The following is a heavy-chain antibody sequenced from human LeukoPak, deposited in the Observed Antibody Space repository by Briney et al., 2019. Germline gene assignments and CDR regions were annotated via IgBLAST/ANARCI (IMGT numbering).Heavy chain of an antibody. D-gene: IGHD5-24*01. CDR1: GFTFSSYA. CDR3: ATQWGGGYNFPEAFDY. V-gene: IGHV3-23*01. Sequence: GGSLRLSCAASGFTFSSYAMSWVRQAPGKGLEWVSAISGSGGSTYYADPVKGRFTISRDNSKNTLYLQMNSLRAEDTAVYYCATQWGGGYNFPEAFDYWGQGTLVTVSS. CDR2: ISGSGGST. J-gene: IGHJ4*02.